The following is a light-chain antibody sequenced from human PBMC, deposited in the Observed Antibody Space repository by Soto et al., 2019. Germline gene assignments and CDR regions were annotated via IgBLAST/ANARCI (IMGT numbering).Light chain of an antibody. CDR2: DAY. CDR3: QQRHMWPIT. V-gene: IGKV3-11*01. J-gene: IGKJ5*01. Sequence: EIVMTQSPATLSVSPGERATLSCRASQSFRGLLAWYQQKPGQAPRLLIYDAYNRATGIPPRFSGSGSGTDFTLTISSLEPEDSAVYYCQQRHMWPITFGQGTQLEI. CDR1: QSFRGL.